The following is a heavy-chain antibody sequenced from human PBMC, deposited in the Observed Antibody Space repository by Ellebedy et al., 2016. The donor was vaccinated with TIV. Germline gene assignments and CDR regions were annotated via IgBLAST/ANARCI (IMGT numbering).Heavy chain of an antibody. V-gene: IGHV3-23*01. J-gene: IGHJ4*02. CDR1: GFTFSSHA. D-gene: IGHD4-23*01. CDR2: ISGSGSRT. Sequence: GGSLRLXXAASGFTFSSHAMSWVRQAPGKGLEWVSGISGSGSRTYYADSVKGRFTISRDNSKNTLFLQMNTLRAEDTALYYCTKDILRWAFDYWGQGTLVTVSS. CDR3: TKDILRWAFDY.